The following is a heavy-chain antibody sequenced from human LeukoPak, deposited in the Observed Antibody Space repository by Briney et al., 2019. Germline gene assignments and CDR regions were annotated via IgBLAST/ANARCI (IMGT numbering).Heavy chain of an antibody. J-gene: IGHJ4*02. CDR2: ISGSGGST. CDR3: AKCPSSGSYRRGDY. D-gene: IGHD1-26*01. Sequence: GGSLRLSCAASGFTFSSYAMSWARQAPGKGLEWVSAISGSGGSTYSADSGKGRFTISRDNSKSTLYLQMHSLRAEDTAVYYCAKCPSSGSYRRGDYWGQGTLVTASS. CDR1: GFTFSSYA. V-gene: IGHV3-23*01.